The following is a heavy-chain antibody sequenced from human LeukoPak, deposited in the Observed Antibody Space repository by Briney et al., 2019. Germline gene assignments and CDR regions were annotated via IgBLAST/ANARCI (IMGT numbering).Heavy chain of an antibody. D-gene: IGHD6-19*01. CDR2: IKQDGSEK. V-gene: IGHV3-7*04. CDR1: GFTFSYYW. J-gene: IGHJ4*02. Sequence: GGSLRLSCAASGFTFSYYWVSWVRQAPGKGLEWVANIKQDGSEKYYVDSVKGRFTISRDNAKNSLYLQMNSLRAEDTAVYYCARGQWLDLYWGQGTLVTVSS. CDR3: ARGQWLDLY.